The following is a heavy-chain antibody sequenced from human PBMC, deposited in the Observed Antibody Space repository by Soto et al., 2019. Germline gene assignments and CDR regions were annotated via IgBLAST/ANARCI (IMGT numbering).Heavy chain of an antibody. CDR1: GITFSSYA. J-gene: IGHJ4*02. CDR3: AKDVVTIFGVAPDD. D-gene: IGHD3-3*02. Sequence: GGCLRLSCVASGITFSSYAMSWVRQAPGKGLEWVSAISGSGGSTDYADSVKGRFTISRDNSKNTLYLQMNSLRAEDTALYYGAKDVVTIFGVAPDDWGKGTLFT. V-gene: IGHV3-23*01. CDR2: ISGSGGST.